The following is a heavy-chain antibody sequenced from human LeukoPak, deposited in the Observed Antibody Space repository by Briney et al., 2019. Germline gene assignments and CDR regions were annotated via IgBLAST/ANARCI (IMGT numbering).Heavy chain of an antibody. D-gene: IGHD1-26*01. V-gene: IGHV3-48*03. CDR1: GFDFNTYE. J-gene: IGHJ4*02. Sequence: GGSLRLTCVASGFDFNTYEMSWVRQAPGKGLEWVSYIGGTGETIYYADSVKGRFTVSRDNAKNSVYLQMNSLRAEDTAVYYCARDAPYLVGATYFDYWGQGTLVTVSS. CDR2: IGGTGETI. CDR3: ARDAPYLVGATYFDY.